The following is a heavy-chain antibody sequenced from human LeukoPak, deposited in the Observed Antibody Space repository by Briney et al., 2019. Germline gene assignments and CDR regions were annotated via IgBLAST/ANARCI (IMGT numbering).Heavy chain of an antibody. D-gene: IGHD2-15*01. Sequence: ASVKVSCKASGYTFTSYAMHWVRQAPGQGLEWMGIINPSGGSTSYAQKFQGRVTMTRDTSTSTVYMELSSLRSEDTAVYYCARDPHYYCSGGSCYSDAFDIWGQGTMVTVSS. V-gene: IGHV1-46*01. J-gene: IGHJ3*02. CDR3: ARDPHYYCSGGSCYSDAFDI. CDR2: INPSGGST. CDR1: GYTFTSYA.